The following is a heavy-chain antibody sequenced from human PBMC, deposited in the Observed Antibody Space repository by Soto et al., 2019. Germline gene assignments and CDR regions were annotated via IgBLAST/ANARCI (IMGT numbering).Heavy chain of an antibody. J-gene: IGHJ6*02. D-gene: IGHD3-3*01. CDR1: GGSISRGDYH. V-gene: IGHV4-31*03. Sequence: QVQLQESGPGLVKPSQTLSLTCTVSGGSISRGDYHWTWIRQHPGKGLEWIGYIHHSGSTAHHPSLKSRVTISVDTSKKQLSLKLRSVTAADTAVYYCAREPWSGYDYYYYGMDVWGQGTTVTVSS. CDR3: AREPWSGYDYYYYGMDV. CDR2: IHHSGST.